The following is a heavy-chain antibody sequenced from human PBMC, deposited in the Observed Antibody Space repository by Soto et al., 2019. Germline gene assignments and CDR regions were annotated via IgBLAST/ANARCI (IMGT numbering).Heavy chain of an antibody. J-gene: IGHJ4*02. V-gene: IGHV4-39*01. CDR3: ASYIAAADNFDY. CDR1: GGSISSSSYY. Sequence: ASETLSLTCTVSGGSISSSSYYWGWIRQPPGKGLEWIGSIYYSGSTYYNPSLKSRVTISVDTSKNQFSLKLSSVTAADTAVYYCASYIAAADNFDYWGQGTLVTVSS. CDR2: IYYSGST. D-gene: IGHD6-13*01.